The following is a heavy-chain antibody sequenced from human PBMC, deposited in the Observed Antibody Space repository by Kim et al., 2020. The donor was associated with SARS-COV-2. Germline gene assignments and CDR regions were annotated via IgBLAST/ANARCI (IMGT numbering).Heavy chain of an antibody. CDR3: ARDQWIPYCSSTSCYGVGGYYYYYYGMDV. D-gene: IGHD2-2*01. J-gene: IGHJ6*02. CDR1: GYTFTSYA. CDR2: INAGNGNT. V-gene: IGHV1-3*01. Sequence: ASVKVSCKASGYTFTSYAMHWVRQAPGQRLEWMGWINAGNGNTKYSQKFQGRVTITRDTSASTAYMELSSLRSDDTAVYYCARDQWIPYCSSTSCYGVGGYYYYYYGMDVWGQGTTVTVSS.